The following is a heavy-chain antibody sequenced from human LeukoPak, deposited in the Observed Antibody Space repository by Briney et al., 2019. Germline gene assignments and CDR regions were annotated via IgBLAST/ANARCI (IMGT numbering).Heavy chain of an antibody. D-gene: IGHD6-13*01. CDR2: IKQDGSEK. Sequence: GGSLRLSCAASGFTFSSYWMSWVRQAPGKGLEWVANIKQDGSEKYYVDSVKGRFTISRDNAKNSLYLQMNSLRAEDTAVYYCARVRAAAGTRLDYWGQGTLVTVSS. J-gene: IGHJ4*02. V-gene: IGHV3-7*01. CDR1: GFTFSSYW. CDR3: ARVRAAAGTRLDY.